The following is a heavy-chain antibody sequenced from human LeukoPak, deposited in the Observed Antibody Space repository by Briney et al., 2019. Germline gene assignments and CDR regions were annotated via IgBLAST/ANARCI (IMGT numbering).Heavy chain of an antibody. CDR3: AREKRGAVAATDY. V-gene: IGHV3-30*03. Sequence: GGSLRLSCAASGFTFSSYGMHWVRQAPGKGLEGVALISYDGSNKYYADSVKGRFTISRDNAKNSLYLQMNSLRAEDTAVYYCAREKRGAVAATDYWGQGTLVTVSS. CDR1: GFTFSSYG. CDR2: ISYDGSNK. D-gene: IGHD6-19*01. J-gene: IGHJ4*02.